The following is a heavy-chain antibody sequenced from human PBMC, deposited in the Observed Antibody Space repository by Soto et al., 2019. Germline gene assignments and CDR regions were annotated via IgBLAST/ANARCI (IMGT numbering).Heavy chain of an antibody. CDR1: GFTFSSYA. Sequence: EVQLVESGGGLVQPGGSLRLSCAASGFTFSSYAMHWVRQAPGKGLEYVSAISSNGGSTYYANSVKGRFTISRDNSKNTLYLQMGSLRAGDMAVYYCAREGEMSTKGTDAFDIWGQGTMVTVSS. CDR3: AREGEMSTKGTDAFDI. J-gene: IGHJ3*02. D-gene: IGHD1-1*01. V-gene: IGHV3-64*01. CDR2: ISSNGGST.